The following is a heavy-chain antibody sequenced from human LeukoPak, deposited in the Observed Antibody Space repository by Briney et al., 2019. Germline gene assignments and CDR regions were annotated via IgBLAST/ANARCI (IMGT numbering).Heavy chain of an antibody. CDR3: ARATASRFDY. Sequence: GGSLRLSCAASGFTVSSNYMTWVRQAPGKGLEWVSVIYSGGSTYYADSVKGRFTISRDNSKDTLYLQMNSLRAEDTAVYYCARATASRFDYWGQGTLVTVSS. V-gene: IGHV3-53*01. D-gene: IGHD4-17*01. CDR1: GFTVSSNY. CDR2: IYSGGST. J-gene: IGHJ4*02.